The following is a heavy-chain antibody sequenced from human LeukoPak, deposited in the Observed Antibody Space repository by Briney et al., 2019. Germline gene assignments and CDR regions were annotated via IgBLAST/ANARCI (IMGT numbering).Heavy chain of an antibody. V-gene: IGHV1-46*01. CDR2: INPSGGST. Sequence: ASVKVSCKASGYTFTSYYMHWVRQAPGQGLEWMGIINPSGGSTSYAQKFQGRVTMTRDTSTSTVYMELSNLRSEDTAVYYCARTPIHCSGGSCYSFDYWGQGTLVTVSS. CDR1: GYTFTSYY. CDR3: ARTPIHCSGGSCYSFDY. D-gene: IGHD2-15*01. J-gene: IGHJ4*02.